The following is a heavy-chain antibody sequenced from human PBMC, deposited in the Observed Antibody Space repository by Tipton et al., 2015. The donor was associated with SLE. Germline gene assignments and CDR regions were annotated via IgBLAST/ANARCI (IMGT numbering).Heavy chain of an antibody. D-gene: IGHD1-26*01. CDR2: IRNDASKK. J-gene: IGHJ3*02. V-gene: IGHV3-30*02. CDR3: ARERGPFDAFDI. CDR1: GFTFSNHG. Sequence: SLRLSCVASGFTFSNHGLHWVRQSPANGLEWVAFIRNDASKKYYADSVKGRFTIPRHNSENTLFLQMNSLRAEDTALYYCARERGPFDAFDIWGQGTMVTVSS.